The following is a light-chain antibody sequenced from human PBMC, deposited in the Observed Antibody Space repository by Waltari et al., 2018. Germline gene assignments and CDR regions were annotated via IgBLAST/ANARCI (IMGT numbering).Light chain of an antibody. CDR2: DAS. CDR3: QQYHNWPPG. CDR1: PSVRSR. J-gene: IGKJ3*01. Sequence: EMVMTQPPAPLSVSLGERATLPCRASPSVRSRLAWYQQKPGQAPRLLVYDASTRATGAPARFSGNGSGTDFILTISGMQSEDFAVYYCQQYHNWPPGFGPGTKVDIK. V-gene: IGKV3-15*01.